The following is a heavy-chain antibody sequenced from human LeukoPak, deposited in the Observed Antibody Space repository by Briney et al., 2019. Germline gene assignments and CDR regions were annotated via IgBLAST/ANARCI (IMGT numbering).Heavy chain of an antibody. Sequence: GGSLRLSCAASGFTFSSYAMSWVRQAPGKGLEWVSAISGSGGSTYYADSVKGRFIISRDNSKNTLYLQMNSLRAEDTAVYYCAKDTYYYGSGSYYMQGANWFDPWGQGTLVTVSS. D-gene: IGHD3-10*01. CDR1: GFTFSSYA. CDR3: AKDTYYYGSGSYYMQGANWFDP. J-gene: IGHJ5*02. CDR2: ISGSGGST. V-gene: IGHV3-23*01.